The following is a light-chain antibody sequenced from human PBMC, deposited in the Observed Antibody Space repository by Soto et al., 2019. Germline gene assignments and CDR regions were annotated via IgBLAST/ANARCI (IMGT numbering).Light chain of an antibody. V-gene: IGKV1-9*01. CDR3: QQFNVYPLT. J-gene: IGKJ4*01. Sequence: DIQLTQSPSFLSASVGDRVTITCRASQDISGYLAWYQQKPGKAPKLLSNAASTLQSGVPSRFSGSESGTDFTLTISSLQPEDFAPYYCQQFNVYPLTFGGGTRVEIK. CDR1: QDISGY. CDR2: AAS.